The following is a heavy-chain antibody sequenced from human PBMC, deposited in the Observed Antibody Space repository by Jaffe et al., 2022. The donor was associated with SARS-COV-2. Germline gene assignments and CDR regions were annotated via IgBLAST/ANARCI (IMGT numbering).Heavy chain of an antibody. Sequence: QLQLQESGPGLVKPSETLSLTCTVSGGSISSSSSYWDWIRQPPGKGLEWIGSIYHSGSTSYNPSLKSRVTISVDTSKNQLSLKLSSVTAADAAVFYCARHMSPSLGGGYFDYWGQGTLVTVSS. J-gene: IGHJ4*02. CDR2: IYHSGST. V-gene: IGHV4-39*01. D-gene: IGHD3-16*01. CDR1: GGSISSSSSY. CDR3: ARHMSPSLGGGYFDY.